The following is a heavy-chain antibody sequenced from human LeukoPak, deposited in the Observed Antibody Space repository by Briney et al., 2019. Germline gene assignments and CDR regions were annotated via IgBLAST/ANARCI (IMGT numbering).Heavy chain of an antibody. J-gene: IGHJ4*02. Sequence: GASVKVSCKASGYTFTSYAMHWVRQAPGQRLEWMGWINAGNGNTKYSQKFQGRVTITRDTSASTAYMELSSLRSEDTAVYYCARVEGQQLVLSPLDYWGQGTLVTVSS. CDR2: INAGNGNT. V-gene: IGHV1-3*01. CDR1: GYTFTSYA. CDR3: ARVEGQQLVLSPLDY. D-gene: IGHD6-13*01.